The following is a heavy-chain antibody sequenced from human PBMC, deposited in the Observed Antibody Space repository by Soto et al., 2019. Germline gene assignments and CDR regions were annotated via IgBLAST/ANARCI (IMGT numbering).Heavy chain of an antibody. Sequence: PGWSLRLSCAASGFTLSSYWMSWVRQAPGKGLEWVANIKQDGSEKFYVDSVKGRFTISGDNAKNSLYLQMNSLRAEDTAVYYCAREGEYSDSSGYYDYWGQGTLGTVSS. J-gene: IGHJ4*02. CDR1: GFTLSSYW. CDR2: IKQDGSEK. CDR3: AREGEYSDSSGYYDY. V-gene: IGHV3-7*01. D-gene: IGHD3-22*01.